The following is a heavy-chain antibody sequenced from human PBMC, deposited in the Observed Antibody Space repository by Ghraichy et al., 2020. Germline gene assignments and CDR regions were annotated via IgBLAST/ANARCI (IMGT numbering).Heavy chain of an antibody. Sequence: SQTLSLTCTVSGGSISSSSYYWGWIRQPPGKGLEWIGSIYYSGSTYYNPSLKSRVTISVDTSKNQFSLKLSSVTAADTAVYYCARHVSPELNDAFDIWGQGTMVTVSS. CDR1: GGSISSSSYY. CDR3: ARHVSPELNDAFDI. CDR2: IYYSGST. J-gene: IGHJ3*02. V-gene: IGHV4-39*01. D-gene: IGHD3-10*01.